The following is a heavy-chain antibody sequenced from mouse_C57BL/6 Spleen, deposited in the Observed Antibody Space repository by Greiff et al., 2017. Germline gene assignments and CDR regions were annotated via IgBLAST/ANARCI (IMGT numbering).Heavy chain of an antibody. CDR2: IDPSDSST. J-gene: IGHJ2*01. V-gene: IGHV1-69*01. D-gene: IGHD3-2*02. CDR3: AKSEGYFDY. CDR1: GYTFTSYW. Sequence: QVQLQQPGAELVMPGASVKLSCKASGYTFTSYWMHWVKQRPGQGLEWIGEIDPSDSSTNYNQKFKGKSTLTVDKSSSTAYMQLSSLTSEDSAVYYCAKSEGYFDYWGQGTTRTVSS.